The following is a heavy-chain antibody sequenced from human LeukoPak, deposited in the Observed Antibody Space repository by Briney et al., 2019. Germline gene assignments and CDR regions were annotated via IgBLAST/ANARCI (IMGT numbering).Heavy chain of an antibody. Sequence: SETLSLTCAVYGXSFSSYYWSWIRQPPGKGLEWIGEINHSGSTNYNPSLKSRVTISVDTSKNQFSLNLSSVTAADTAVYYCSRSVRDFLDVSSVQYYHYYGMDVWGQGTTVTVSS. V-gene: IGHV4-34*01. CDR2: INHSGST. CDR3: SRSVRDFLDVSSVQYYHYYGMDV. D-gene: IGHD3-3*01. CDR1: GXSFSSYY. J-gene: IGHJ6*02.